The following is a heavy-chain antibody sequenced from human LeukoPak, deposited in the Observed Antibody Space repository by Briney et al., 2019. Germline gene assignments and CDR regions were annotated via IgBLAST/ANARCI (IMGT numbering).Heavy chain of an antibody. D-gene: IGHD3-16*01. Sequence: GGSLRLSCAASGFTFSNHWMHWVRHAPGKGLMWVSRVNSDGSNTRYADSVKGRFTISRDNAKNTLYLQMNSLRAEDTAVYYCARERLNAFDIWGQGTLVTVSS. J-gene: IGHJ3*02. CDR1: GFTFSNHW. V-gene: IGHV3-74*01. CDR3: ARERLNAFDI. CDR2: VNSDGSNT.